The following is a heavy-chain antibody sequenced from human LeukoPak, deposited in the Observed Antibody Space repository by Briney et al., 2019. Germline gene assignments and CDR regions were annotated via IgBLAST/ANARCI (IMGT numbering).Heavy chain of an antibody. CDR3: ARAYYFDY. V-gene: IGHV4-59*01. D-gene: IGHD2-21*01. CDR1: GGSISRYY. Sequence: SETLSLTCTVSGGSISRYYWSWFRQPPGKGLEWVGSIYYSGSTNYNPSLKSRVTISVDTSKNQFSLQLSSVTAADTAVYYCARAYYFDYWGQGTLVTVSS. CDR2: IYYSGST. J-gene: IGHJ4*02.